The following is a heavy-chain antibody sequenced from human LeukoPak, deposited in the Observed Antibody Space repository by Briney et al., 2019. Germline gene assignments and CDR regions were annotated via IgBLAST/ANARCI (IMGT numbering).Heavy chain of an antibody. CDR1: GVSFSTYG. CDR2: ISSSGSTI. V-gene: IGHV3-48*04. Sequence: GGSLRLSCAASGVSFSTYGMHWVRQAPGKGLEWVSYISSSGSTIYYADSVKGRLTISRDNAKNSLYLQMNSLRAEDTAVYYCAELSITMIGGVWGKGTTVTISS. J-gene: IGHJ6*04. CDR3: AELSITMIGGV. D-gene: IGHD3-10*02.